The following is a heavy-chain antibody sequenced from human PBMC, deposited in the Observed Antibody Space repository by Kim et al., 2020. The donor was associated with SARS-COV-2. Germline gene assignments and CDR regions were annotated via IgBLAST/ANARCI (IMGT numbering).Heavy chain of an antibody. CDR1: GGSISSYY. CDR3: ARRTLGSNRYYYYGMDV. V-gene: IGHV4-59*13. D-gene: IGHD3-10*01. Sequence: SETLSLTCTVSGGSISSYYWSWIRQPPGKGLEWIGYIYYSGSTNYNPSLKSRVTISVDTSKNQFSLKLSSVTAADTAVYYCARRTLGSNRYYYYGMDVSG. J-gene: IGHJ6*01. CDR2: IYYSGST.